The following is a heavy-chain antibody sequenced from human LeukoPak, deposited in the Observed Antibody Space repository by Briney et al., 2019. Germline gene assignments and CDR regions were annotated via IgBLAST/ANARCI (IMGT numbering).Heavy chain of an antibody. Sequence: SSETLSLTCTVSGGSISSGDYYWGWIRQPPGKGLEWIGYIYYSGSTYYNPSLKSRVTISVDTSKNQFSLKLSSVTAADTAVYYCAREHYDFWSGFKRIDYWGQGTLVTVSS. CDR2: IYYSGST. CDR3: AREHYDFWSGFKRIDY. D-gene: IGHD3-3*01. J-gene: IGHJ4*02. V-gene: IGHV4-30-4*08. CDR1: GGSISSGDYY.